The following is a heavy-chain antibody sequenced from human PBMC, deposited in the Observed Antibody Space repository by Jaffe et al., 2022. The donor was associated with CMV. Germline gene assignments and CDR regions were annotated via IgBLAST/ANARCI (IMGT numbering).Heavy chain of an antibody. CDR1: GGSISSYY. Sequence: QVQLQESGPGLVKPSETLSLTCTVSGGSISSYYWSWIRQPPGKGLEWIGYIYYSGSTNYNPSLKSRVTISVDTSKNQFSLKLSSVTAADTAVYYCARHGRAERAARPHYYYYYMDVWGKGTTVTVSS. CDR2: IYYSGST. V-gene: IGHV4-59*08. D-gene: IGHD6-6*01. CDR3: ARHGRAERAARPHYYYYYMDV. J-gene: IGHJ6*03.